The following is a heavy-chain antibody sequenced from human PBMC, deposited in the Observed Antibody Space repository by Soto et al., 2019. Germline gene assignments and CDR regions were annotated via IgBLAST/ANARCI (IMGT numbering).Heavy chain of an antibody. CDR2: ISSSGSTI. J-gene: IGHJ6*03. Sequence: GGSLRLSCAASGFTFSSYEMNWVRQAPGKWLEWVSYISSSGSTIYYADSVKGRFTISRDNAKNSLYLQMNSLRAEDTAVYYCARGCSSTSCYTGGYYYYMDVWGKGTTVTVSS. CDR3: ARGCSSTSCYTGGYYYYMDV. V-gene: IGHV3-48*03. CDR1: GFTFSSYE. D-gene: IGHD2-2*02.